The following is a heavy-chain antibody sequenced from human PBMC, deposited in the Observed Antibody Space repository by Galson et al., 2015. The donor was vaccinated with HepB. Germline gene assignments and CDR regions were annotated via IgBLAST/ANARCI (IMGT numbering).Heavy chain of an antibody. CDR1: GITFSSSA. CDR3: ARDWGIVGATVDY. CDR2: ISSSSSYI. J-gene: IGHJ4*02. D-gene: IGHD1-26*01. Sequence: SLRLSCAASGITFSSSALHWVRQAPGKGLEWVSSISSSSSYISYADSVKGRFTISRDNAKNSLYLQMNSLRAEDTAVYYCARDWGIVGATVDYWGQGTLVTVSS. V-gene: IGHV3-21*01.